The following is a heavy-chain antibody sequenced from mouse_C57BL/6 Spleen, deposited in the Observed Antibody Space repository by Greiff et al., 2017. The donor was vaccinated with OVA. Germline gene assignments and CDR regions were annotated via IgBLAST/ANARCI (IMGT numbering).Heavy chain of an antibody. Sequence: QVQLQQSGAELMKPGASVKLSCKATGYTFTGYWIEWVKQRPGHGLEWIGEILPGSGSTNYNEKFKGKATFTADTSSNTAYMQLSSLTTEDSAIYYCARRVTTVVATDAYWGQGTLVTVSA. CDR3: ARRVTTVVATDAY. D-gene: IGHD1-1*01. CDR1: GYTFTGYW. V-gene: IGHV1-9*01. CDR2: ILPGSGST. J-gene: IGHJ3*01.